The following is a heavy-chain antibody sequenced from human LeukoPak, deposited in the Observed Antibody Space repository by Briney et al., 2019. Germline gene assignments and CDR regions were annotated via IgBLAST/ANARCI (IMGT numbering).Heavy chain of an antibody. D-gene: IGHD6-13*01. CDR3: ARDAGLQQQLVPDAFDI. V-gene: IGHV1-69*04. Sequence: SVKVPCKASGGTFSSYTISWVRQAPGQGLEWMGGIIPILGIANYAQKFQGRVTITADKSTSTAYMELSSLRSEDTAVYYCARDAGLQQQLVPDAFDIWGQGTMVTVSS. CDR1: GGTFSSYT. J-gene: IGHJ3*02. CDR2: IIPILGIA.